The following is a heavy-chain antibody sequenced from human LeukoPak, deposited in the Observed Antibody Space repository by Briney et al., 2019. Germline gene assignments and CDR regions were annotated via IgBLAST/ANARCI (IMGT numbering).Heavy chain of an antibody. V-gene: IGHV1-69*05. CDR2: IIPIFGTA. Sequence: ASVKVSCKASGGTFSSYAISWVRQAPGQGLEWMGRIIPIFGTANYAQKFQGRVTITTDESTSTAYMELSSLRSEDTAVYYCARNKYGRAYYYYMDVWGKGTTVTVS. J-gene: IGHJ6*03. D-gene: IGHD2-15*01. CDR1: GGTFSSYA. CDR3: ARNKYGRAYYYYMDV.